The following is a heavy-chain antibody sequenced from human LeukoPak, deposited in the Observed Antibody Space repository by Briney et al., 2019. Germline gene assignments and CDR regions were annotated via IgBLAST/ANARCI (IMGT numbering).Heavy chain of an antibody. CDR2: IYYSGST. CDR1: GGSISSGDYY. D-gene: IGHD3-10*01. J-gene: IGHJ5*02. CDR3: ARDLNGLLLFGEFKA. V-gene: IGHV4-30-4*01. Sequence: SETLSLTCTVSGGSISSGDYYWSWIRQPPGKGLEWIGYIYYSGSTYYNPSLKSQVTISVDTSKNQFSLKLSSVTAADTAVYYCARDLNGLLLFGEFKAWGQGTLVTVSP.